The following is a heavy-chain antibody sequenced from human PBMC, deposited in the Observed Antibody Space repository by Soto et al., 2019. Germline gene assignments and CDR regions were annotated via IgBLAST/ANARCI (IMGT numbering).Heavy chain of an antibody. CDR2: IYYSGST. CDR3: ARGRITMIDIAFDI. V-gene: IGHV4-30-4*01. CDR1: GGSISSGDYY. Sequence: SETLSLPCTVSGGSISSGDYYWSWIRQPPGKGLEWIGYIYYSGSTYYNPSLKSRVTISVDTSKNQFSLKLSSVTAADTAVYYCARGRITMIDIAFDIWGQGTMVTVSS. J-gene: IGHJ3*02. D-gene: IGHD3-22*01.